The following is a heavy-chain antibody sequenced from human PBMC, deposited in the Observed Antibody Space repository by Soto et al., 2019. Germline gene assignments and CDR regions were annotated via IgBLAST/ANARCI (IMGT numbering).Heavy chain of an antibody. D-gene: IGHD2-15*01. CDR1: GESISSGEHY. CDR2: IYYSGNT. J-gene: IGHJ6*02. CDR3: ARDAGYCNSVSCYPYNMDV. V-gene: IGHV4-30-4*01. Sequence: KPSETLSLTCTVSGESISSGEHYWRWVRQSPGEGLEWIGFIYYSGNTYYNPSLKSRVSMSVDTSNNQFSLKLNAVTAADTAVYYCARDAGYCNSVSCYPYNMDVWGQGTTVTVSS.